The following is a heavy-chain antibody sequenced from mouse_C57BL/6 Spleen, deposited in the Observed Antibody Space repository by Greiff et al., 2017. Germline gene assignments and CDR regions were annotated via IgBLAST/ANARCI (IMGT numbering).Heavy chain of an antibody. D-gene: IGHD2-12*01. CDR3: AREGHYNYFDY. V-gene: IGHV3-6*01. CDR2: ISYDGSN. Sequence: EVQLVESGPGLVKPSQSLSLTCSVTGYSITSGYYWNWIRQFPGNKLEWMGYISYDGSNNYNPSLKNRISITRDTSKNQFFLKLNSVTTEDTATYYCAREGHYNYFDYWGQGTTLTVSS. CDR1: GYSITSGYY. J-gene: IGHJ2*01.